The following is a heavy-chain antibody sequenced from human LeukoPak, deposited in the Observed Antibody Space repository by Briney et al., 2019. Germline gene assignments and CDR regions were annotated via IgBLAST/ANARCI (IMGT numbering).Heavy chain of an antibody. V-gene: IGHV1-8*01. CDR1: GYTFTSYD. Sequence: ASVKVSCKASGYTFTSYDINWVRQATGQGLEWMGWMNPNSGNTGYAQKFQGRVTMTRNTSISTAYMELSSLRSEDTAVYYCARRQTGDCSGGSCYYGLWFDPWGQGTLVTVSS. J-gene: IGHJ5*02. D-gene: IGHD2-15*01. CDR2: MNPNSGNT. CDR3: ARRQTGDCSGGSCYYGLWFDP.